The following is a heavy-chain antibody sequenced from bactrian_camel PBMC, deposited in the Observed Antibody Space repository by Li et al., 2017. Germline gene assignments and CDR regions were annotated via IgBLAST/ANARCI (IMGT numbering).Heavy chain of an antibody. D-gene: IGHD6*01. J-gene: IGHJ6*01. V-gene: IGHV3-3*01. CDR1: RYMYSSYC. CDR2: ISVGSDGRTLT. Sequence: VQLVESGGGSVQAGGSLRLSCVVSRYMYSSYCMGWFRQAPGKEREWVAGISVGSDGRTLTGYADSVKDRFKIFKDKVKNTVYLQMNTLKPEDTGMYYCAADLKSRGSWYFRRAADFDFWGLGTQVTVS. CDR3: AADLKSRGSWYFRRAADFDF.